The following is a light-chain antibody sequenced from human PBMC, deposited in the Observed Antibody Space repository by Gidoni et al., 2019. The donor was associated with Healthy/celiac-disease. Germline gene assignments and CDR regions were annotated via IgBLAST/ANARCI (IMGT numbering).Light chain of an antibody. V-gene: IGKV3-15*01. CDR2: GAS. Sequence: VMTQSTATLSVSPGESATRSCRASQSVSSILAWYQQKPGQAPRLLIYGASTRATGIPARCSGRGCGTEFTLTISSLQSEDCAVYYCQEYNNWPTFGQGTKVEIK. J-gene: IGKJ1*01. CDR3: QEYNNWPT. CDR1: QSVSSI.